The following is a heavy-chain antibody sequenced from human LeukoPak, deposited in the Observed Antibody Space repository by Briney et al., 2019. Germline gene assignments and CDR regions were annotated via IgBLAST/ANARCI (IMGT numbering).Heavy chain of an antibody. CDR3: ARVDDRGHYYDSSGPRKLFDY. Sequence: ASVKVSCKASGYTFTAYYVHWARQAPGQGLEWVGWINPDSGGTNYAQKFQGRVTMTRDTSIRTAYMELSRLRSDDTAVYYCARVDDRGHYYDSSGPRKLFDYWGQGTLVTVSS. D-gene: IGHD3-22*01. CDR1: GYTFTAYY. V-gene: IGHV1-2*02. CDR2: INPDSGGT. J-gene: IGHJ4*02.